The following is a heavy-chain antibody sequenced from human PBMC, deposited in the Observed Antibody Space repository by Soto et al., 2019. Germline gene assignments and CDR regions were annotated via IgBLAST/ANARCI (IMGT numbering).Heavy chain of an antibody. Sequence: SVKVSCKASGGTFSSYAISWVRQAPGQGLEWMGGIIPIFGTANYAQKFQGRVTITADKSTSTAYMELSSLRSEDTAVYYCARGHHYYGSGSYYSYYYGMDVWGQGTTVTVYS. CDR1: GGTFSSYA. CDR2: IIPIFGTA. J-gene: IGHJ6*02. CDR3: ARGHHYYGSGSYYSYYYGMDV. V-gene: IGHV1-69*06. D-gene: IGHD3-10*01.